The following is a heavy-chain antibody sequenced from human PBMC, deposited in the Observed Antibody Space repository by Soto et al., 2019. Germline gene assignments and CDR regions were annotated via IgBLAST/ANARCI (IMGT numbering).Heavy chain of an antibody. V-gene: IGHV3-30-3*01. CDR2: ISDDGSNK. Sequence: QVQLVESGGGVVQPGRSLRLSCAASGFTFSSYAMHWVRQAPGKGLEWVAVISDDGSNKYYADSVKGRFTISRDNSKNTLYLQINSLRAEDTAVYYCASSFAGTTGTGIEYWGKGTLVAVSS. J-gene: IGHJ4*02. CDR1: GFTFSSYA. D-gene: IGHD1-1*01. CDR3: ASSFAGTTGTGIEY.